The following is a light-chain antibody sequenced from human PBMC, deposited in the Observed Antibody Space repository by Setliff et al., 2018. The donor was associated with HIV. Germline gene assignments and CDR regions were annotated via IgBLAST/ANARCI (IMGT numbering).Light chain of an antibody. V-gene: IGLV2-11*01. CDR3: CSYAARQTSYV. CDR2: DVT. CDR1: SSDVGGYDY. Sequence: QSVLTQPRSVSGSPGQSVTISCTGTSSDVGGYDYVSWIQQRPGKAPKLMIYDVTRRPSGVPDRFSGSRSGNTASLTISGLQADDEAYYYCCSYAARQTSYVFGTGTKVTVL. J-gene: IGLJ1*01.